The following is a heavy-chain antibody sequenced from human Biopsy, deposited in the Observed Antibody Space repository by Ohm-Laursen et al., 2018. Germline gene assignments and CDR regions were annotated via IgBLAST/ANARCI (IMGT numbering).Heavy chain of an antibody. CDR3: VRGVDYYDPYHYYALDV. V-gene: IGHV4-59*11. D-gene: IGHD3-22*01. J-gene: IGHJ6*02. Sequence: SETLSLTCPVSGGSMSDQYWSWLRQTPGKGLEWLGYIYYTGKTTYNPSLESRITISVDTSKNQFSLKVRSVTAADTAVYYCVRGVDYYDPYHYYALDVWGQGTTVTVSS. CDR2: IYYTGKT. CDR1: GGSMSDQY.